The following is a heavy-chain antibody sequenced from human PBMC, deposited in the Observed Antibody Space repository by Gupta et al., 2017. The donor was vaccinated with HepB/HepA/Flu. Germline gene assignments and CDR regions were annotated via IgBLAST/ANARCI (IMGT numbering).Heavy chain of an antibody. V-gene: IGHV3-23*01. CDR3: AKGRSDWFFDC. Sequence: EVQLLESGGGLVHPGGSLRHSCAASGFTFSTYAMSWVRQAPGKGLEYVSTISGSGGSTYYADAVKGRFTISRDKAKNTLYLQMKSLRAEDTAVYYGAKGRSDWFFDCWGQGTLVTVSS. J-gene: IGHJ4*02. CDR2: ISGSGGST. CDR1: GFTFSTYA. D-gene: IGHD3-9*01.